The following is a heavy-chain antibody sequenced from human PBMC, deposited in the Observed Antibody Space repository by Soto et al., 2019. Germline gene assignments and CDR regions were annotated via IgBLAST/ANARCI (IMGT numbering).Heavy chain of an antibody. J-gene: IGHJ6*02. D-gene: IGHD3-10*01. V-gene: IGHV4-31*03. CDR2: IYCSGST. CDR3: ARFGEGGMDV. Sequence: SETLSLTCTVSGGSISSGGYYWSWIRQHPGKGLEWIGYIYCSGSTYYNPSLKSRVTISVDTSKNQFSLKLSSVTAADTAVYYCARFGEGGMDVWGQGTTVTVSS. CDR1: GGSISSGGYY.